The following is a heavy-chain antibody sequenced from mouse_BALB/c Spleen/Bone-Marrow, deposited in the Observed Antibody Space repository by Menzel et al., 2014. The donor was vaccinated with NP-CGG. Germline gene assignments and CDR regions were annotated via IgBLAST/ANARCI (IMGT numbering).Heavy chain of an antibody. D-gene: IGHD6-1*01. V-gene: IGHV10-1*02. CDR1: GFTFNTYA. CDR3: VTSTYFDV. J-gene: IGHJ1*01. CDR2: IRSKSNNYAT. Sequence: EVMLVESGGGLVQPKGSLKLSCAASGFTFNTYAMNWVRRAPGKGLEWVARIRSKSNNYATYYADSVKDRFTISRDDSQSMLYLQMNNLKTEDTAMYYCVTSTYFDVWGAGTTVTVSS.